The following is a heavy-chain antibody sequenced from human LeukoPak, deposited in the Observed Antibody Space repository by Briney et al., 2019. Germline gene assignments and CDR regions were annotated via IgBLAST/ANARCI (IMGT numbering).Heavy chain of an antibody. Sequence: QSPGKGLVWDSYIKNDGKRTTFADSVKGRFTISRDNSKNTLFLQMNSLRAEDTAVYYCARAAYDSSGYLTLWGQGTLVTVSS. V-gene: IGHV3-74*01. D-gene: IGHD3-22*01. CDR2: IKNDGKRT. CDR3: ARAAYDSSGYLTL. J-gene: IGHJ4*02.